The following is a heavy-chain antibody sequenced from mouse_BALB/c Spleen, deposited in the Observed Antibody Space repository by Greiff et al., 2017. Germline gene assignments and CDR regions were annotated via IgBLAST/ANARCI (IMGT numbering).Heavy chain of an antibody. V-gene: IGHV2-4-1*01. J-gene: IGHJ4*01. CDR3: ARNSLYYYGRGGYAMGY. CDR2: IWSGGST. CDR1: GFSLTSYG. D-gene: IGHD1-1*01. Sequence: QVHVKQSGPGLVQPSQSLSITCTVSGFSLTSYGVHWVRQSPGKGLEWLGVIWSGGSTDYNAAFISRLSISKDNSKSQVFFKMNSLQADDTAIYYCARNSLYYYGRGGYAMGYWGQGTSVTVSS.